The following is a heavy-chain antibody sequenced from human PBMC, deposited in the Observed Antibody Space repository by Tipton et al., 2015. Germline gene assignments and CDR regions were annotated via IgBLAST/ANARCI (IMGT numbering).Heavy chain of an antibody. D-gene: IGHD3-16*01. V-gene: IGHV1-2*02. J-gene: IGHJ5*02. CDR1: GNTFSAYE. CDR2: INPNSGGT. Sequence: QLVQSGAEVKKPGASVKVSCKASGNTFSAYEMYWVRQAPGQGLEWMGWINPNSGGTKYAQKFQGRVTMTRDTSINTAYMELSSLRSDDTAVYYCARGGFTWFDPWGPGTLVTVS. CDR3: ARGGFTWFDP.